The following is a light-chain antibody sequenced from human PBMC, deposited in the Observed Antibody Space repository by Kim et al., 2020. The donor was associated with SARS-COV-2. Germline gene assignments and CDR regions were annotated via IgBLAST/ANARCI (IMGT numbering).Light chain of an antibody. V-gene: IGKV1-27*01. CDR2: AAS. J-gene: IGKJ1*01. CDR1: QDISNY. CDR3: QKCDSAPWT. Sequence: DIQMNQSPSSLSASVGDRVTITCRASQDISNYLAWFQLKPGKAPKLLIYAASALQPGVPSRFSGSGSRTDFTLTVTSLQPEDVATYYCQKCDSAPWTFGQGTKVDIK.